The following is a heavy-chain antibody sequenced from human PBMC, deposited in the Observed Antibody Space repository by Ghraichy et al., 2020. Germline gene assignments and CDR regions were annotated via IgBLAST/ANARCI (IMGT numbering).Heavy chain of an antibody. CDR3: ARSLRGLDSGDS. V-gene: IGHV4-59*02. CDR1: GASVGGHY. J-gene: IGHJ4*02. CDR2: MSYIGST. Sequence: SETLSLTCTVSGASVGGHYWSWIRQPPGKGLEWIGDMSYIGSTNYNPSLKSRLTISLDTSKNQFSLRLTSVTAADTAVYYCARSLRGLDSGDSWGQGILVTVSS. D-gene: IGHD5-12*01.